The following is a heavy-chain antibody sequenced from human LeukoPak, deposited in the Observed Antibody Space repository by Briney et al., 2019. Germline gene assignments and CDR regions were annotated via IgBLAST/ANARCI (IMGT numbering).Heavy chain of an antibody. CDR2: IIPMSGTI. V-gene: IGHV1-69*06. D-gene: IGHD2-2*01. CDR3: ARDCSSASCYERGSYFYFYMDI. Sequence: SVKVSCKASGGTFTNYAFSWVRQAPGQGLEWMGRIIPMSGTIYYAQKFQGRVTVTADRSTNTAYMELNSLRSEDTAVIYCARDCSSASCYERGSYFYFYMDIWGSGTTVTVSS. CDR1: GGTFTNYA. J-gene: IGHJ6*03.